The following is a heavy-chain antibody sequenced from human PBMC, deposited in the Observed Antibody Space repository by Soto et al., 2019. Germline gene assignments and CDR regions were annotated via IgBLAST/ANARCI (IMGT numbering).Heavy chain of an antibody. V-gene: IGHV3-30*18. CDR3: AKDRLRFLEWSPLLGKAFCGMDV. D-gene: IGHD3-3*01. Sequence: GGSLRLSCAASGFTFSSYCMHWVRQGPGQGLEWVAVISYDGSNKYYADSVKGRFTISRDNSKNTLYLQMNSLRAEDTAVYYCAKDRLRFLEWSPLLGKAFCGMDVWGQGTTVTVSS. J-gene: IGHJ6*02. CDR1: GFTFSSYC. CDR2: ISYDGSNK.